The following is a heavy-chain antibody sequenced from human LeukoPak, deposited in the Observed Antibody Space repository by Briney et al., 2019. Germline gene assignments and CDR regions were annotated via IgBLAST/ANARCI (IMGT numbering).Heavy chain of an antibody. V-gene: IGHV3-48*03. J-gene: IGHJ6*02. CDR2: ISGSGSTI. CDR3: ARSLSWSYFGVDV. CDR1: GFTFSNYA. D-gene: IGHD3-3*01. Sequence: QPGGSLRLSCAASGFTFSNYAMNWVRQAPGKGREWVSYISGSGSTIYYADSVKGRFTISRDNAKNSLYLQMNSLRGEDTAVYYCARSLSWSYFGVDVWGPGTTVTVSS.